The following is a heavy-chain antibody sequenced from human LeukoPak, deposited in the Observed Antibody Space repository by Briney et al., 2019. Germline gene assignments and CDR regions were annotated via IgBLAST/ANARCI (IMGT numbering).Heavy chain of an antibody. D-gene: IGHD6-13*01. J-gene: IGHJ3*02. Sequence: PGGSLRLSCAASGFTFSNYAMSWVRQAPGKGLEWVSVLYSDGSTYYADSVKGRFTISRDNSKNTLYLQMNSLRAEDTAVYYCASRIAAADAFDIWGQGTMVTVSS. CDR1: GFTFSNYA. V-gene: IGHV3-53*01. CDR3: ASRIAAADAFDI. CDR2: LYSDGST.